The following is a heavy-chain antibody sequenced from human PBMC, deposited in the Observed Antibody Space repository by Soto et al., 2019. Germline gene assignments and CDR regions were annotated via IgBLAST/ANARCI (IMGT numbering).Heavy chain of an antibody. Sequence: PGGSLRLSCAASGFTVSSKYMSWVRQAPGKGLEWVAVIWYDGGNKYYADSVKGRFTISRDNSKNTLYLQMNSLRAEDTAVYYCAREGIADYYDSSGYRTDYYYGMDVWGQGTTVTVSS. CDR2: IWYDGGNK. J-gene: IGHJ6*02. CDR3: AREGIADYYDSSGYRTDYYYGMDV. D-gene: IGHD3-22*01. CDR1: GFTVSSKY. V-gene: IGHV3-33*08.